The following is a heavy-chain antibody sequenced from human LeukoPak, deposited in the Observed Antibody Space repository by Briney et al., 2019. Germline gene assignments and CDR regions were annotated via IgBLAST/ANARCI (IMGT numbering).Heavy chain of an antibody. D-gene: IGHD5/OR15-5a*01. CDR1: GFTFSSYA. J-gene: IGHJ4*02. CDR3: TTRIYFSTIRALFDY. CDR2: IKSKTDGGTT. V-gene: IGHV3-15*01. Sequence: GGSLRLSCAASGFTFSSYAMSWVRQAPGKGLEWVGRIKSKTDGGTTDYAAPVKGRFTISRDDSKNTLYLQMNSLKTEDTAVYYCTTRIYFSTIRALFDYWGQGTLVTVSS.